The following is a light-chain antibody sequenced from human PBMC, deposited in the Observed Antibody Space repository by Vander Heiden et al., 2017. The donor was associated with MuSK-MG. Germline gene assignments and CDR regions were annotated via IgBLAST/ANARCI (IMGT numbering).Light chain of an antibody. J-gene: IGLJ2*01. CDR1: SSDVGGFNY. CDR2: DVT. Sequence: QSALTQPASVSGSPGQSITISCTGTSSDVGGFNYVSWYQQRPGKAPKLMIYDVTNRPSGVSLRFSGSRSGNTASLTISGLQAEDEADYYCSSYTSANTVKFGGGTTLTVL. CDR3: SSYTSANTVK. V-gene: IGLV2-14*03.